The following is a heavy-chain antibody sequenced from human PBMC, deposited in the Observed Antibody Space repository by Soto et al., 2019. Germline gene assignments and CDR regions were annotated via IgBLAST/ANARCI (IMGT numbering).Heavy chain of an antibody. CDR3: ARHVGYCSSTRCYGFLGYYYYYYMDV. J-gene: IGHJ6*03. CDR1: GGSISSSSYY. D-gene: IGHD2-2*01. CDR2: IYYSGST. V-gene: IGHV4-39*01. Sequence: PSETLSLTCTVSGGSISSSSYYWGWIRQPPGKGLEWIGSIYYSGSTYYNPSLKSRVTISVDASKNQFSLKLSSVTAADTAVYYCARHVGYCSSTRCYGFLGYYYYYYMDVWGKGTTVTVSS.